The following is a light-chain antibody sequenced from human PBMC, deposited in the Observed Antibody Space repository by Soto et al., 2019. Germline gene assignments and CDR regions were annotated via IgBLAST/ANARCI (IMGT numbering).Light chain of an antibody. V-gene: IGLV1-51*01. CDR3: GAWDSSLTAGV. CDR2: HSH. CDR1: SSNIGNDY. Sequence: QAVLTQPPSVSAAPGQKVTISCSGSSSNIGNDYVSWFQQFPGVAPKLLIYHSHIRRSGVPDRFSGSTSGTSATLVITGLQTGDEAVYYCGAWDSSLTAGVFGGGTKLTVL. J-gene: IGLJ3*02.